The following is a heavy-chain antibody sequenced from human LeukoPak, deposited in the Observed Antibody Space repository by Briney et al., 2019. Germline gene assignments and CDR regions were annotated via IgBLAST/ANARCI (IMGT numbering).Heavy chain of an antibody. CDR1: VFTFKNFA. V-gene: IGHV3-23*01. J-gene: IGHJ4*02. D-gene: IGHD4-11*01. CDR2: IKYSGGHK. CDR3: AKDDSMTFDHFDF. Sequence: PGGSLRLSSVASVFTFKNFAMSCVRQAPGKGLEWVSGIKYSGGHKYYADSVKGRFTISRDSSQNTLSLQMNSLTTEDTAVYYCAKDDSMTFDHFDFWGQGALVTVSS.